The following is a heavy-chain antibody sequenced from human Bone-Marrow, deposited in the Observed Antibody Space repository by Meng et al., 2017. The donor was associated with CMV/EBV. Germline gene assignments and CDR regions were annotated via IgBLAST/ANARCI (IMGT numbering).Heavy chain of an antibody. CDR1: GFTFGDYY. CDR2: IRSSGSTI. D-gene: IGHD3-3*01. V-gene: IGHV3-11*04. J-gene: IGHJ4*01. CDR3: ARDRFNNFWSGGHDD. Sequence: GESLKISCGASGFTFGDYYMSWIRQAPGKGLEWVSYIRSSGSTIFYADSVKGRFTISRDNAKNSLYLQMNSLRAEDTAVYYCARDRFNNFWSGGHDDWGQGTRVTVSS.